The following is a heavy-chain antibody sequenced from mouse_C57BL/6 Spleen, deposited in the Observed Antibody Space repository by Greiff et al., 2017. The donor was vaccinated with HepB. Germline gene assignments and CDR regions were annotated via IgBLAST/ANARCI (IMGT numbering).Heavy chain of an antibody. Sequence: VQLKESGAELVKPGASVKLSCTASGFNIKDYYMHWVKQRTEQGLEWIGRIDPEDGETKYAPKFQGKATITADTSSNTAYLQLSSLTSEDTAVYYCASHTTVVATRAYWGQGTLVTVSA. CDR2: IDPEDGET. J-gene: IGHJ3*01. CDR3: ASHTTVVATRAY. CDR1: GFNIKDYY. V-gene: IGHV14-2*01. D-gene: IGHD1-1*01.